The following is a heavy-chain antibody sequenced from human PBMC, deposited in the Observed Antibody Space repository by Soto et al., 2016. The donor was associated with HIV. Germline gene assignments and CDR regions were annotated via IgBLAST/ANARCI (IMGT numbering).Heavy chain of an antibody. CDR1: GFTFSSYS. CDR3: ARGLPLCAGRVTS. V-gene: IGHV3-48*01. CDR2: ISSSSDTI. D-gene: IGHD2-2*01. Sequence: EVQLVESGGGLVQPGGSLRLSCAASGFTFSSYSMNWVRQAPGKGLEWVSYISSSSDTIYYTDSVKGRFTISRDNAKNSLYLQMNSLRAEDTAVYYCARGLPLCAGRVTSWGQRATVTVSS. J-gene: IGHJ6*01.